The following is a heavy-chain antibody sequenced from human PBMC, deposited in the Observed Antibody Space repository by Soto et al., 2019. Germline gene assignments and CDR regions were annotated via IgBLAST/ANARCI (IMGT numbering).Heavy chain of an antibody. CDR2: IYHSGST. Sequence: SETLSLTCAVSSGSISSSNWWSWVRQPPGKGLEWIGEIYHSGSTNYNPSLKSRVTISVDKSKNQFSLKLSSVTAADTAVYYCARGSGYDYVLGAFDIWGQGTIVTGSS. CDR3: ARGSGYDYVLGAFDI. D-gene: IGHD5-12*01. J-gene: IGHJ3*02. V-gene: IGHV4-4*02. CDR1: SGSISSSNW.